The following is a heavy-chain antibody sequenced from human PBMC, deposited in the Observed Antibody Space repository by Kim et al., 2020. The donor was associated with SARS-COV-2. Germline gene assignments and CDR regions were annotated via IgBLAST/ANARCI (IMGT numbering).Heavy chain of an antibody. V-gene: IGHV4-59*01. D-gene: IGHD1-26*01. CDR3: ARDGTPFYYYGMDV. J-gene: IGHJ6*02. Sequence: NPSLKSRVTISVDTSKNQFSLKLSSVTAADTAVYYCARDGTPFYYYGMDVWGQGTTVTVSS.